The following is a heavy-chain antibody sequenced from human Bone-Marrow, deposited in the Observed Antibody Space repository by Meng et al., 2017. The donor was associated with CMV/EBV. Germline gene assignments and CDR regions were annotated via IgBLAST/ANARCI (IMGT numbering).Heavy chain of an antibody. J-gene: IGHJ5*02. CDR2: IRYDGRDK. CDR3: AKDNYDFWSPYSRGWFDP. V-gene: IGHV3-30*02. D-gene: IGHD3-3*01. Sequence: GESLKISCAASGFTFSSYGMHWVRQAPGKGLEWVAFIRYDGRDKYYANSVKGRFTISRDTSENTLYLQMNSLRAEDTAVYFCAKDNYDFWSPYSRGWFDPWGPGTLVTVSS. CDR1: GFTFSSYG.